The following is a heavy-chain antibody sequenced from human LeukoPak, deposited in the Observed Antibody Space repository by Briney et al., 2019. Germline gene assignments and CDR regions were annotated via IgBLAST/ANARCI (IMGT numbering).Heavy chain of an antibody. D-gene: IGHD3-22*01. CDR3: ARDAPYYDSSGYTDY. CDR1: GFTFSSYE. Sequence: AGGSLRLSCAASGFTFSSYEMNWVRQAPGKGLEWVSYISSSGSTIYYADSVKGRFTISRDNAKNSLYLQMNSLRAEDTAVYYCARDAPYYDSSGYTDYWGQGTLVTVSS. J-gene: IGHJ4*02. CDR2: ISSSGSTI. V-gene: IGHV3-48*03.